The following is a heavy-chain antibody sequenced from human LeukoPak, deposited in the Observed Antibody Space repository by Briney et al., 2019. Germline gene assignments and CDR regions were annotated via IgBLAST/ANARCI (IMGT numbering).Heavy chain of an antibody. CDR2: INPSGGST. CDR3: ARDSTTVTTYYYYYGMDV. Sequence: ASVKVSCKASGYTFTSYYMHWVRQAPGQGLEWMGIINPSGGSTSYAQKFQGRVTMTRDTSTSTVYMELSSLRSENTAVYYCARDSTTVTTYYYYYGMDVWGQGTTVTVSS. CDR1: GYTFTSYY. D-gene: IGHD4-17*01. V-gene: IGHV1-46*01. J-gene: IGHJ6*02.